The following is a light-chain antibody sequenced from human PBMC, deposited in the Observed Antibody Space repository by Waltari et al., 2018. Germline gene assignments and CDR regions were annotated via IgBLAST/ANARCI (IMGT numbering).Light chain of an antibody. Sequence: EIVLTQSPGTLSLSPGERATLSCRASQSVSNSYLAWYQQKPGQAPRLLIYDASSRATGIPDRFSGSGSGTDFTLTISRLEAEDFAVYFCQQHGSSPTFGQGTKVEIK. V-gene: IGKV3-20*01. CDR1: QSVSNSY. CDR2: DAS. J-gene: IGKJ1*01. CDR3: QQHGSSPT.